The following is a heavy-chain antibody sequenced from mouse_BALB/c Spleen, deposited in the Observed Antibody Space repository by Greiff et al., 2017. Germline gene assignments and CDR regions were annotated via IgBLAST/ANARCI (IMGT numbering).Heavy chain of an antibody. CDR3: ARQERGSSYFDY. CDR1: GFTFSSYT. J-gene: IGHJ2*01. D-gene: IGHD1-1*01. CDR2: ISNGGGST. Sequence: EVQLVESGGGLVQPGGSLKLSCAASGFTFSSYTMSWVRQTPEKRLEWVAYISNGGGSTYYPDTVKGRFTISRDNAKNTLYLQMSSLKSEDTAMYYCARQERGSSYFDYWGQGTTLTVSS. V-gene: IGHV5-12-2*01.